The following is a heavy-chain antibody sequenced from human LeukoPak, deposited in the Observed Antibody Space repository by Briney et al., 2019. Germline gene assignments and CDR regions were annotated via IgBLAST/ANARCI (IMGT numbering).Heavy chain of an antibody. J-gene: IGHJ4*02. V-gene: IGHV3-30*18. CDR2: ISYDGSNE. CDR3: AKDLTRGEIGIVVRGPVD. CDR1: GFTFSSYG. Sequence: GRSLRLSCAASGFTFSSYGIHWVRQAPGKGLEWVALISYDGSNEYYAGSVKGRFTISRDNSKNTLYLQMNSLRAEDTAVYYCAKDLTRGEIGIVVRGPVDWGQGTLVTVSS. D-gene: IGHD2-2*01.